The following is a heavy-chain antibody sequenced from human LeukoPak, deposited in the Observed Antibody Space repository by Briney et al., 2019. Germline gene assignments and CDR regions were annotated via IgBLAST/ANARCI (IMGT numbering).Heavy chain of an antibody. CDR1: GGSSSGYY. J-gene: IGHJ4*02. Sequence: SETLSLTCAVYGGSSSGYYWSWIRQPPGKGLEWIGEINHSGSTNYNPSLKSRVTISVDTSKNQLSLKLSSVTAADTAVYYCARGHYDSSGYFYFDYWGQGTLVTVSS. CDR2: INHSGST. D-gene: IGHD3-22*01. CDR3: ARGHYDSSGYFYFDY. V-gene: IGHV4-34*01.